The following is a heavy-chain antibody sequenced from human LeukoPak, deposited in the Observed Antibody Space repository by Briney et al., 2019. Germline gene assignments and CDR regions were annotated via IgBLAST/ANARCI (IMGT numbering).Heavy chain of an antibody. V-gene: IGHV4-59*12. CDR3: ARVHDFWSGYYTIDY. CDR2: THYSGAT. J-gene: IGHJ4*02. D-gene: IGHD3-3*01. CDR1: GGSISSYY. Sequence: PSETLSLTCTVSGGSISSYYWSWLRQPPGKGLEYIGYTHYSGATNYNPSLESRVTISVDTSKNQFSLKLSSVTAADTAVYYCARVHDFWSGYYTIDYWGQGTLITVSS.